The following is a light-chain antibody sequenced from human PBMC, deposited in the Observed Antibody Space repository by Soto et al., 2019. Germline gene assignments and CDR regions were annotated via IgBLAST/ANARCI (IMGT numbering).Light chain of an antibody. V-gene: IGLV1-44*01. CDR3: AAWDDSLNGPV. J-gene: IGLJ2*01. CDR2: SNN. Sequence: QSVLTQPPSASGTPGQRVTISCSGSSSNIGSNTVNWYQQLPGTAPKLLSYSNNQRPSGVPDRFSGSKSGTSASLAISGLQSEDEADYYCAAWDDSLNGPVFGGGTKLTFL. CDR1: SSNIGSNT.